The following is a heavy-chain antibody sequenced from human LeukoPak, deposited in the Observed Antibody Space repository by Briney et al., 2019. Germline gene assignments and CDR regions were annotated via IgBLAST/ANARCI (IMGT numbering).Heavy chain of an antibody. J-gene: IGHJ4*02. Sequence: SETPSLTCTVSGGSISSYYWSWIRQTPGKGLDRIGNIYYSGSTNYNPSLKSRVTISVDTSKNQFSLNLSSVTAADTAVYYCARSPGYSYGQVDYWGQGTLVTVSS. CDR1: GGSISSYY. CDR3: ARSPGYSYGQVDY. V-gene: IGHV4-59*01. CDR2: IYYSGST. D-gene: IGHD5-18*01.